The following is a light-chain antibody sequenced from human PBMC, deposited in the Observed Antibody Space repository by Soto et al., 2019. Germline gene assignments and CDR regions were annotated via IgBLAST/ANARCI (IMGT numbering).Light chain of an antibody. Sequence: DLVMTQTPLSLSVTPGQPAAISCKSSQSLVFSDGKTYFYWYLQKPGQPPQLLIHGVSTRFSGVTDRFSGSGSRTDFTLTIRRVEAEDVGVYYCMQTVHHPWTFGQRTKVEVK. J-gene: IGKJ1*01. V-gene: IGKV2D-29*01. CDR2: GVS. CDR3: MQTVHHPWT. CDR1: QSLVFSDGKTY.